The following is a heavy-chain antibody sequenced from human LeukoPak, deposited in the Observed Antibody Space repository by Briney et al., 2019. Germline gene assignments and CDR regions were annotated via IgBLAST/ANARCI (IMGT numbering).Heavy chain of an antibody. V-gene: IGHV4-34*01. CDR2: INHRGST. CDR1: GGSFSGHY. D-gene: IGHD3-10*01. Sequence: PSETLSLTRAVYGGSFSGHYGSWIRQPPGKGLEWIGEINHRGSTNYHPSLKSRVTISRDTSKNQFSLKLSSVTAADTAVYYCVGYYYGSGSYHNYPNFDYWGQGTLVTVSS. CDR3: VGYYYGSGSYHNYPNFDY. J-gene: IGHJ4*02.